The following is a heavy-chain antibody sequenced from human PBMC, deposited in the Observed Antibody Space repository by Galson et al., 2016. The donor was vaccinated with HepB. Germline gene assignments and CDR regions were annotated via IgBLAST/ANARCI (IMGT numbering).Heavy chain of an antibody. V-gene: IGHV3-7*04. CDR2: INQDGGEK. CDR1: GFTFDSYW. Sequence: SLRLSCAASGFTFDSYWMTWVRQAPGKGLEWVANINQDGGEKYYVLSVRGRFTISRDNGNNSLYLQMDSLEAEDTALYYCARGGSSSNWLYYHYYGMDVWGQGTTVTVSS. J-gene: IGHJ6*02. D-gene: IGHD6-13*01. CDR3: ARGGSSSNWLYYHYYGMDV.